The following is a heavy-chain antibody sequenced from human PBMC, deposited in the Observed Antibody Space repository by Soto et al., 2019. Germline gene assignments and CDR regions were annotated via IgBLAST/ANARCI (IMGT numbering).Heavy chain of an antibody. D-gene: IGHD3-22*01. CDR3: ARFVYDSSGYYVDY. CDR1: GGTFSSYA. V-gene: IGHV1-69*13. J-gene: IGHJ4*02. CDR2: IIPIFGTA. Sequence: ASVKVSCKASGGTFSSYAISCVRQAPGQGLEWMGGIIPIFGTANYAQKFQGRVTITADESTSTAYMELSSLRSEDTAVYYCARFVYDSSGYYVDYWGQGTLVTVSS.